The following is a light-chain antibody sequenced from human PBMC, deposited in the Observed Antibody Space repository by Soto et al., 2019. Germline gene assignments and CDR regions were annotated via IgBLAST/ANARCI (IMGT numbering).Light chain of an antibody. CDR1: QSVSSKY. J-gene: IGKJ2*01. CDR2: GAS. CDR3: QQYGDSRYS. V-gene: IGKV3-20*01. Sequence: ETVLTQSPGTLSVSPGGRATLSCRASQSVSSKYLAWYQQIPGQAPRLLIYGASSRATGIPDRFSGSGSGTDFTLTISRVEPEAFGVYYCQQYGDSRYSFGQGTKLQIK.